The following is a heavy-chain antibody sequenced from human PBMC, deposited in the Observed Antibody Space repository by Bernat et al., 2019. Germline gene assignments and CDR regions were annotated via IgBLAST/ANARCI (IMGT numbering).Heavy chain of an antibody. D-gene: IGHD6-13*01. CDR1: GFTFDDYT. CDR2: INWDGGAT. J-gene: IGHJ4*02. CDR3: AKDESSSSWGSHFDH. Sequence: EVQLVESGGSRGTAWGSLRLSCAASGFTFDDYTMHWVRQAPGRGLEWVSLINWDGGATHYADSVKGRFTISRDNSKNSLYLQMNSLRTEDTAFYYCAKDESSSSWGSHFDHWGQGTLVTVSS. V-gene: IGHV3-43*01.